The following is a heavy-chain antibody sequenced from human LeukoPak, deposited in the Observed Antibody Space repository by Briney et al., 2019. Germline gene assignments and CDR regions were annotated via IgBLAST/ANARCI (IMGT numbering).Heavy chain of an antibody. D-gene: IGHD5-12*01. CDR3: AKGFSGSDFDY. V-gene: IGHV3-23*01. CDR2: ISGSGDST. J-gene: IGHJ4*02. CDR1: GLTFSRNA. Sequence: VGSLRLSCAASGLTFSRNAFSWVRQGPGKGLEWVSGISGSGDSTYYADSVKGRFTISRDNSKNTLYLQMNSLRAEDTAVYYCAKGFSGSDFDYWGQGTLVTVSS.